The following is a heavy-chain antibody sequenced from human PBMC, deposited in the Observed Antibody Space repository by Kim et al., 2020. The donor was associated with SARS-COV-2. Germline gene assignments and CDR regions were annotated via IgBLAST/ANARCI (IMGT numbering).Heavy chain of an antibody. J-gene: IGHJ4*02. CDR2: ISSDGNNK. V-gene: IGHV3-30-3*01. CDR1: GFTFSSYA. Sequence: GGSLRLSCAASGFTFSSYAIHWVRQAPGKGLEWVALISSDGNNKNYADSVKGRFTISRDNSKSTLSLQMNSLRTDDTAVYFCAREFDTSGWYMIFDGWGQGTPVTVSS. D-gene: IGHD6-19*01. CDR3: AREFDTSGWYMIFDG.